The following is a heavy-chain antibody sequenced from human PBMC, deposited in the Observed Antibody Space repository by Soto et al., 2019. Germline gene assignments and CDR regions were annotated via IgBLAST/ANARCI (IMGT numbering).Heavy chain of an antibody. CDR1: GGSFSGYY. J-gene: IGHJ4*02. CDR2: INPSGST. D-gene: IGHD2-2*01. CDR3: ARAGSYAYFDS. V-gene: IGHV4-34*01. Sequence: SATLSLTCAVSGGSFSGYYWNWIRQPPGKGLEGIGEINPSGSTNYNPSLKSRVTISVDTSKNQFSLKLSSVTAADTAVYYCARAGSYAYFDSWGQGSLVTVSS.